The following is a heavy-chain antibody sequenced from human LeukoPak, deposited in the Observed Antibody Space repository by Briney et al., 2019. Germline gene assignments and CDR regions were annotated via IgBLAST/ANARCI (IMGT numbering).Heavy chain of an antibody. CDR2: ISGSGGST. Sequence: PGGSLRPSCAASGFTFSSYAMSWVRQAPGKGLEWVSAISGSGGSTYYADSVKGRFTISRDNSKNTLYLQMNSLRAEDTAVYYCARDFSPRDAFDIWGQGTMVTVSS. J-gene: IGHJ3*02. CDR3: ARDFSPRDAFDI. CDR1: GFTFSSYA. V-gene: IGHV3-23*01.